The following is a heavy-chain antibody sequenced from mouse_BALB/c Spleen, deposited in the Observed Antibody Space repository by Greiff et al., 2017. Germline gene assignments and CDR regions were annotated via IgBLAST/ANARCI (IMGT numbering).Heavy chain of an antibody. J-gene: IGHJ1*01. CDR2: IYPGDGDT. V-gene: IGHV1-80*01. D-gene: IGHD2-4*01. Sequence: VQGVESGAELVRPGSSVKISCKASGYAFSSYWMNWVKQRPGQGLEWIGQIYPGDGDTNYNGKFKGKATLTADKSSSTAYMQLSSLTSEDSAVYFCARWDYEDWYFDVWGAGTTVTVSS. CDR3: ARWDYEDWYFDV. CDR1: GYAFSSYW.